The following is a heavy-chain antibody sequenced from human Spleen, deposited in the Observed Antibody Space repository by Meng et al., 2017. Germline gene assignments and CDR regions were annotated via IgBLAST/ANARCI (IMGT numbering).Heavy chain of an antibody. CDR1: GGSFSGYY. CDR2: ITGSGGRT. J-gene: IGHJ4*02. V-gene: IGHV3-23*01. Sequence: VQLRHGGAGLLKPSETRSLTCAVYGGSFSGYYWSWIRQHPGKGLEWVSAITGSGGRTYYADSVKGRFTVSRDNSENTLFLQMNSLRADDTAVYYCAKALGSNGWFYFDSWGQGTLVTVSS. D-gene: IGHD6-19*01. CDR3: AKALGSNGWFYFDS.